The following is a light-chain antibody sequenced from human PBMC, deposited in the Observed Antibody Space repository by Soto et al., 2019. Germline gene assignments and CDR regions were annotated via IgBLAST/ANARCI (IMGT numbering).Light chain of an antibody. CDR1: SSDVGGFNS. Sequence: QSALTQPASVSGSPGQSITISCTGTSSDVGGFNSVSWYQLRPGTAPKLILYDVVDRPSGVSYRFSGSKAGNTASLTSSGRQAADEADYLCSSYTSTRTNVFGSGTKLTVL. CDR3: SSYTSTRTNV. CDR2: DVV. J-gene: IGLJ1*01. V-gene: IGLV2-14*03.